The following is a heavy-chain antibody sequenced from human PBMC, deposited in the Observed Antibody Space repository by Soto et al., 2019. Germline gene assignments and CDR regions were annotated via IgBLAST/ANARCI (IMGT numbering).Heavy chain of an antibody. CDR2: ISGTSTYV. Sequence: GGALRVSCTDSGFTCSAFSLNWVRQVPGKGLEWISSISGTSTYVDYADSVKGRFTISRDNTNNSVSLQMSRLRTGDTGLYYCASAMTMGWSPQGYWGQGTPVTGS. D-gene: IGHD3-10*01. J-gene: IGHJ4*02. CDR3: ASAMTMGWSPQGY. CDR1: GFTCSAFS. V-gene: IGHV3-21*06.